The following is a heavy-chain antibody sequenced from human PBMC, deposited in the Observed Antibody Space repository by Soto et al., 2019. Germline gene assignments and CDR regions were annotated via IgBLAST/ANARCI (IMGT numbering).Heavy chain of an antibody. CDR2: INPNSGGT. D-gene: IGHD3-10*01. V-gene: IGHV1-2*04. CDR1: GYTFTGYY. CDR3: ARDSESRLLWFGESSSDYNWFDP. J-gene: IGHJ5*02. Sequence: ASVKVSCKASGYTFTGYYMHLVRQAPGQGLEWMGWINPNSGGTNYAQKFQGWVTMTRDTSISTAYMELSRLRSDDTAVYYCARDSESRLLWFGESSSDYNWFDPWGQGTLVTVSS.